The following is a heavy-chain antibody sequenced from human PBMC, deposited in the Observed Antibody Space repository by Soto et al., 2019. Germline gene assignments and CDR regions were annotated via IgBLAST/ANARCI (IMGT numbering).Heavy chain of an antibody. J-gene: IGHJ6*02. CDR3: ARMRYCSGGSCYWGYYYYYGMDV. CDR1: GGSFSGYY. Sequence: SETLSLTCAVYGGSFSGYYWSWIRQPPGKGLEWIGEINHSGSTNYNPSLKSRVTISVDTSKNQSSLKLSSVTAADTAVYYCARMRYCSGGSCYWGYYYYYGMDVWGQGTTVTVSS. CDR2: INHSGST. D-gene: IGHD2-15*01. V-gene: IGHV4-34*01.